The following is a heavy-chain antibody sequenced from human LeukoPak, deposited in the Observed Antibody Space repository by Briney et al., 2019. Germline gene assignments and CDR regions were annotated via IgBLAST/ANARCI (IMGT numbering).Heavy chain of an antibody. CDR1: GFTFNRDW. Sequence: PGGSLRLSCAASGFTFNRDWTAWVRQAPGKGLEWVANIKEDGSEKNYVDSVKGRFTISRDNAVNSVYLQMNDLRAEDTGVYYCATKEPATSGWSYWGQGNLVTVSS. CDR3: ATKEPATSGWSY. J-gene: IGHJ4*02. CDR2: IKEDGSEK. D-gene: IGHD6-19*01. V-gene: IGHV3-7*01.